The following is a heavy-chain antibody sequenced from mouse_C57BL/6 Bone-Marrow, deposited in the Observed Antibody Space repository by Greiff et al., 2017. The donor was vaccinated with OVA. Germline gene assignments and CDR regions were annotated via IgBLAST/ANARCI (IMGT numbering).Heavy chain of an antibody. CDR1: GYTFTDYE. Sequence: VQLQQSGAELVRPGASVTLSCKASGYTFTDYEMHWVKQTPVHGLEWIGAIDPETGGTAYNQKFKGKAILTADKSSSTAYMELRSLTSEDSAVDYCTDYCGSSYGWYFDVWGTGTTVTVSS. J-gene: IGHJ1*03. V-gene: IGHV1-15*01. D-gene: IGHD1-1*01. CDR2: IDPETGGT. CDR3: TDYCGSSYGWYFDV.